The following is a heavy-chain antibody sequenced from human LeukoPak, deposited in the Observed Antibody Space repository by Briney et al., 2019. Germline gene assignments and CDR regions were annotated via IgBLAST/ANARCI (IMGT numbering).Heavy chain of an antibody. CDR3: ARVPHYVWGSYRYNIVDY. V-gene: IGHV3-48*01. CDR2: ISSSSSTI. Sequence: PGGSLRLSCAASGFTFSSYSMNWVRQAPGKGLEWVSYISSSSSTIYYADSVKGRFTISRDNAKNSLYLQMNSLRAEDTAVYYCARVPHYVWGSYRYNIVDYWGQGTLVAVSS. J-gene: IGHJ4*02. D-gene: IGHD3-16*02. CDR1: GFTFSSYS.